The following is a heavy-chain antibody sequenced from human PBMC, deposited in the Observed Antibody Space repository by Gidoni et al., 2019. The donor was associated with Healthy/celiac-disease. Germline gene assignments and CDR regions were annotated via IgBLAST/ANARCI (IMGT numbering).Heavy chain of an antibody. J-gene: IGHJ3*02. V-gene: IGHV4-59*01. CDR3: ARVGAVADAFDI. CDR1: GGSISSYY. Sequence: QVQLQESGPGLVKPSETLSLTCTVSGGSISSYYWSWIRQPPGKGLEWIGYIYYSGRTNYNPSLKSRVTISVDTSKNQFSLKLSSVTAADTAVYYCARVGAVADAFDIWGQGTMVTVSS. D-gene: IGHD6-19*01. CDR2: IYYSGRT.